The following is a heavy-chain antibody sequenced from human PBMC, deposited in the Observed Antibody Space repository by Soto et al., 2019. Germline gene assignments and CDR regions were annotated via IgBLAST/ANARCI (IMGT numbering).Heavy chain of an antibody. CDR1: GFTVSSHY. CDR3: ARDRQSSGWLDAFDI. CDR2: IFTGGST. J-gene: IGHJ3*02. Sequence: EVQLVESGGGLVQPGGSLRLSCAASGFTVSSHYMSWVRQAPGKGLEWVSVIFTGGSTYYADYVKGRFTISRHSSMNTVYLQMDSLRAEDTAVYYCARDRQSSGWLDAFDIWGQGTMVTVSS. D-gene: IGHD6-19*01. V-gene: IGHV3-53*04.